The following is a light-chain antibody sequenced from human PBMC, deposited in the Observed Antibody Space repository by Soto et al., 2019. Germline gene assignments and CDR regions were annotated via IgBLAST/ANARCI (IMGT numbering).Light chain of an antibody. CDR2: DAS. CDR1: QSVSLS. V-gene: IGKV3-11*01. J-gene: IGKJ1*01. Sequence: EIALTQSPATLSLSPGGRATLSFRASQSVSLSLAWYQQKPGQAPRLLIYDASKRASGFPARFSGSGSGTDFTLTISSLEPEDFAVYYCQERTGWPPWTFGQGAKVDIK. CDR3: QERTGWPPWT.